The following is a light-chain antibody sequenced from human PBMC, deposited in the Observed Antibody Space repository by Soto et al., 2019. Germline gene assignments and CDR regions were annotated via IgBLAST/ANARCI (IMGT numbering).Light chain of an antibody. CDR1: SSDVGGYNY. Sequence: QSALTQPASVSGSPGQSITISCTGTSSDVGGYNYVSWYQQHPGKAPKLMIYDVNTRPSGVSNRFSGSKSGNTASLTISGLQAEDEADYYCSSDTSSISFVGGTKLTVL. J-gene: IGLJ2*01. CDR3: SSDTSSIS. V-gene: IGLV2-14*01. CDR2: DVN.